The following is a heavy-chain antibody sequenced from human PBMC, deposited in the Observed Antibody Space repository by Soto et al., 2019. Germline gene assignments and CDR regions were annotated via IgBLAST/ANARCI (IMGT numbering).Heavy chain of an antibody. CDR1: GFTFSSYA. D-gene: IGHD3-10*01. CDR3: AKLETYYYGSGSYSAFDY. Sequence: GGSLRLSCAASGFTFSSYAMSWVRQAPGKGLEWVSAISGSGGSTYYADSVKGRFTISRDNSKNTLYLQMNSLRAEDTAVYYCAKLETYYYGSGSYSAFDYWGQGTLVTVSS. V-gene: IGHV3-23*01. CDR2: ISGSGGST. J-gene: IGHJ4*02.